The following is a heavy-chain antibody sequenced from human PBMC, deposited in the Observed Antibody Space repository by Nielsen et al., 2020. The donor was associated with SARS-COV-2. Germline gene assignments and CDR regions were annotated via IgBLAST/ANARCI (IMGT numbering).Heavy chain of an antibody. Sequence: SETLSLTCAVSGGSVSSNDWWTWVRQSPGKGLEWSGEVSHSGSINYNPSLKSRVTLSMGQSKRQFSLRLTSVSAADTAVYFCASGDLVLVPSPILGLGPFFYYFYLDVWGKGSPVIVSS. CDR2: VSHSGSI. CDR3: ASGDLVLVPSPILGLGPFFYYFYLDV. D-gene: IGHD2/OR15-2a*01. V-gene: IGHV4-4*02. CDR1: GGSVSSNDW. J-gene: IGHJ6*03.